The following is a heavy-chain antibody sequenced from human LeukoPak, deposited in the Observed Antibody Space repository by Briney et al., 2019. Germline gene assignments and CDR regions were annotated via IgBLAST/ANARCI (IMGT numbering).Heavy chain of an antibody. D-gene: IGHD6-19*01. V-gene: IGHV3-23*01. J-gene: IGHJ4*02. Sequence: PGGSPRLSCAPPGFTFCIYATSWVPEALGRGLWRGSDTSGSGDSTYFADSVKGRFAFSSDRSQDKLYLQMNSLTAGDTAVYYCAKERIVRGRMGAAGYWGQGTLVTVAS. CDR3: AKERIVRGRMGAAGY. CDR1: GFTFCIYA. CDR2: TSGSGDST.